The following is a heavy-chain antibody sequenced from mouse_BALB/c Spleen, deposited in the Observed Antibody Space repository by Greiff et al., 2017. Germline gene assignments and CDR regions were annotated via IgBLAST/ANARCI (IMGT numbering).Heavy chain of an antibody. V-gene: IGHV1-7*01. CDR1: GYTFTSYW. CDR2: INPSTGYT. J-gene: IGHJ2*01. D-gene: IGHD2-12*01. CDR3: ANYSYDAGYFDY. Sequence: VQLQESGAELAKPGASVKMSCKASGYTFTSYWMHWVKQRPGQGLEWIGYINPSTGYTEYNQKFKDKATLTADTSSSTAYMQLSSLTSEDSAVYYCANYSYDAGYFDYWGQGTTLTVSS.